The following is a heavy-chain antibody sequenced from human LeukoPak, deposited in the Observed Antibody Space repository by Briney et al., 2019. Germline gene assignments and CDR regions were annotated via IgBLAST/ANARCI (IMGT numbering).Heavy chain of an antibody. CDR3: AKELNYYGTSGSY. CDR2: ISGSGGST. Sequence: TGGSLRLSCAASGFTFSSYGMSWVRQAPGKGLEWVSAISGSGGSTYYADSVKGRFTISRDNSKNMLYLQMNSLRAEDTAVYYCAKELNYYGTSGSYWGQGTLVTVSS. D-gene: IGHD3-22*01. J-gene: IGHJ4*02. V-gene: IGHV3-23*01. CDR1: GFTFSSYG.